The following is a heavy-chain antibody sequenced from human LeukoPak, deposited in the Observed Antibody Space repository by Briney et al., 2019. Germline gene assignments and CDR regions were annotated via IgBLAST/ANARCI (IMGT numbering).Heavy chain of an antibody. CDR1: GXSISNYY. CDR2: ISYSGIT. J-gene: IGHJ3*02. V-gene: IGHV4-59*08. D-gene: IGHD3-16*02. Sequence: SETLSLTCTVSGXSISNYYWSWIRQPPGKGLEWIGYISYSGITNYNPSLKSRVTISLDTSKNHFSLKMRSVTAADTAVYYCARGLYPDDAFDIWGQGTMVTVSS. CDR3: ARGLYPDDAFDI.